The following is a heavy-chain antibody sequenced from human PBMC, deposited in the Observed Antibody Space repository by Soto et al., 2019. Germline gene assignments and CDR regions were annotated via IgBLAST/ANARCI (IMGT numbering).Heavy chain of an antibody. V-gene: IGHV4-30-2*01. D-gene: IGHD2-15*01. CDR3: ARGQVVAAQH. J-gene: IGHJ4*02. CDR1: GGSISSGGYS. CDR2: IYHSGST. Sequence: SETLSLTCAVSGGSISSGGYSWSWIRQPPGKGLEWIGYIYHSGSTYYNPSLKSRVTISVDRSENQFFLKLSSVTAADTAVYYCARGQVVAAQHWGQGTLVTVSS.